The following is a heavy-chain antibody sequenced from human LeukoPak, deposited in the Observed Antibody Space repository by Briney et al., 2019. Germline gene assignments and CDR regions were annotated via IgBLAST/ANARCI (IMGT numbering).Heavy chain of an antibody. CDR1: GGTFSSYA. CDR2: IIPILGIA. V-gene: IGHV1-69*04. J-gene: IGHJ4*02. D-gene: IGHD2-2*01. CDR3: ARGTEHYFDY. Sequence: GASVKVSCKASGGTFSSYAISWVRQAPGQGLEWMGRIIPILGIANYAQKFQGRVTITTDESTSTAYMELSSLRSEDTAVYYCARGTEHYFDYWGQGTLVTVSS.